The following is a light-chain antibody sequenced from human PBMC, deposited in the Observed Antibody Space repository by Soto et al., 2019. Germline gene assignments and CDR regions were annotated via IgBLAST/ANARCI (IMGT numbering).Light chain of an antibody. CDR1: SSNIGTYT. J-gene: IGLJ2*01. V-gene: IGLV1-44*01. Sequence: QSVLTQPPSASGTPGQRVTISCSGSSSNIGTYTVNWYQQLPGTAPKFLINSDNQRPSGVPDRFSGSKSGTSASLAISGLQSEDEADYYCAAWDDSLHVVFGGGTQLTVL. CDR3: AAWDDSLHVV. CDR2: SDN.